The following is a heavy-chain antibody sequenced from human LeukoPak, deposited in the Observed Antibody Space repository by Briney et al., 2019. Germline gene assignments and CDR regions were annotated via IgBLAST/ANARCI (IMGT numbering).Heavy chain of an antibody. J-gene: IGHJ4*02. CDR1: GFTFDDYG. Sequence: GGSLRLSCAASGFTFDDYGMSWVRQAPGKGLEWVSGINWNGGSTGYADSVKGRFTISRDNAKNSLYLQMNSLRAEDTALYYCAKSGYGGNYFDYWGQGTLVTVSS. V-gene: IGHV3-20*04. CDR2: INWNGGST. D-gene: IGHD4-23*01. CDR3: AKSGYGGNYFDY.